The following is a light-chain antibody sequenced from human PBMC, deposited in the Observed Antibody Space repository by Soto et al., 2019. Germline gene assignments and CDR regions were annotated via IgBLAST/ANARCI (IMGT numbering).Light chain of an antibody. Sequence: DIQLTQSPSFLSASVGDTVTLTCRASQGISSYLAWYQQKPGKPPQILIYAASTLQSGVPSRFSGSGSGTDCTLTISGLQPEDLATYYCQSYNTARPTLCQGTRLEI. J-gene: IGKJ5*01. CDR2: AAS. V-gene: IGKV1-27*01. CDR1: QGISSY. CDR3: QSYNTARPT.